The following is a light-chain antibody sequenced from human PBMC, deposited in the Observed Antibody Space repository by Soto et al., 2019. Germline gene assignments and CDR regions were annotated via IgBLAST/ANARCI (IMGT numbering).Light chain of an antibody. J-gene: IGKJ1*01. CDR1: QTISSW. CDR2: KAS. Sequence: DIQMTRSPSTLSGSVGDRVTITCRASQTISSWLAWYQQKPGKAPKLMSYKASTLKSGVPSRFRGSGSGTEFTLTISSLKPDDFATYYCQHYNSYSEAFGQGTKVDIK. CDR3: QHYNSYSEA. V-gene: IGKV1-5*03.